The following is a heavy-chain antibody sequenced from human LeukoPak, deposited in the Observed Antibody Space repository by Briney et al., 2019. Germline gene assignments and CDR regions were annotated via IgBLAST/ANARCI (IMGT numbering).Heavy chain of an antibody. CDR1: GFTVSSNY. CDR2: IYSGGRT. D-gene: IGHD3-22*01. J-gene: IGHJ4*02. Sequence: GXSPXLSCAASGFTVSSNYMSWVRQAPGKGLEWVSVIYSGGRTYYSDSVKGRFTISRDNSKNTLYLQMNSLRAEDTAVYYCARAYYYDSSGYYYWGQGTLVTVSS. V-gene: IGHV3-53*01. CDR3: ARAYYYDSSGYYY.